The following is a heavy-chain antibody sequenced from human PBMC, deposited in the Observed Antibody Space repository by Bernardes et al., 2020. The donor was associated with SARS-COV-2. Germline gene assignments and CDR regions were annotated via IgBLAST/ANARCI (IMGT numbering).Heavy chain of an antibody. Sequence: SETLSLTCTVSGGSISDYYWSWIRQPPGKGLEWIGYIYYSGSTNHNPSLKSRVTISVDTSKNQFSLKLSSVTAADTAVYYCARHCSGGNCYSRQGYYYYGMDVWGQGTTVTVSS. CDR2: IYYSGST. CDR1: GGSISDYY. D-gene: IGHD2-15*01. J-gene: IGHJ6*02. CDR3: ARHCSGGNCYSRQGYYYYGMDV. V-gene: IGHV4-59*08.